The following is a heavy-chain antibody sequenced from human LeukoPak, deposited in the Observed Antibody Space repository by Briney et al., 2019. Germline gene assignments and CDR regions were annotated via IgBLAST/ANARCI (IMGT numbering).Heavy chain of an antibody. V-gene: IGHV4-34*01. CDR3: AGHHPRDTVDF. J-gene: IGHJ4*02. D-gene: IGHD1-14*01. CDR2: INHSGSI. CDR1: GGSFSGYY. Sequence: PSETLSLTCAVYGGSFSGYYWSWIRQPPGKGLEWIGEINHSGSINYNPSLKSRVTISLDTSKNQFSLKLSSVTAADTAVYYCAGHHPRDTVDFWGQGTLVTVSS.